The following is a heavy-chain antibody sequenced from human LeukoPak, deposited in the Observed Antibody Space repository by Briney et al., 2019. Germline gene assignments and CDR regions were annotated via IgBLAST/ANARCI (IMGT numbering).Heavy chain of an antibody. D-gene: IGHD3-22*01. CDR2: IYPGDSDT. J-gene: IGHJ4*02. CDR3: ARPQYYYDSSGYNPLDY. Sequence: GESLKISCKASAYSFSNYWIGWVRQMPGKGLEWMGIIYPGDSDTRYSPSFQGQVTISADKSISTAYLQWSSLKASDTAMYYCARPQYYYDSSGYNPLDYWGQGTLVTVSS. V-gene: IGHV5-51*01. CDR1: AYSFSNYW.